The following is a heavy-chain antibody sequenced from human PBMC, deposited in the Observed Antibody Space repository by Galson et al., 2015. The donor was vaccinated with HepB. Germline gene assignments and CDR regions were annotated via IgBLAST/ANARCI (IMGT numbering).Heavy chain of an antibody. D-gene: IGHD2-2*01. CDR1: GYSFTSYW. V-gene: IGHV5-51*01. Sequence: QSGAEVKKPGESLKISCKGSGYSFTSYWIGWVRQMPGKGLEWMGIIYPGDSDTRYSPSFQGQVTISADKSISTAYLQWSSLKASDTAMYYCARHLRYCSSTSCYPSDYYYYMDVWGKGTTVTVSS. CDR2: IYPGDSDT. J-gene: IGHJ6*03. CDR3: ARHLRYCSSTSCYPSDYYYYMDV.